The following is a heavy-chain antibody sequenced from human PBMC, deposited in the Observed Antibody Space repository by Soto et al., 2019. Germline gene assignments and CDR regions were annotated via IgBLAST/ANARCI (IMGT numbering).Heavy chain of an antibody. Sequence: EVQLMESGGDLVKPGGSLRLSCATSGFTFTNAWMNWVRQAPGKGPEWVGRIKNKFDGGTSDYAAPVKGRFTISRDDSRSMLYLQMNSLETGDTAVYYCTTQPFNLNDEGGHWGPGTLVTVSS. CDR3: TTQPFNLNDEGGH. CDR2: IKNKFDGGTS. D-gene: IGHD1-1*01. V-gene: IGHV3-15*07. CDR1: GFTFTNAW. J-gene: IGHJ4*02.